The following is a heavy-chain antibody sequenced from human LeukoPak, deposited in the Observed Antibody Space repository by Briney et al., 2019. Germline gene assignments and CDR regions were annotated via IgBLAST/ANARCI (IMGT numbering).Heavy chain of an antibody. V-gene: IGHV3-23*01. CDR1: GFTFSSYA. Sequence: SGGSLRLSCAASGFTFSSYAMSWVRQAPGKGLEWVSAISGSGGSTYYADSVKGRFTISRDNSKNTLYLQMNSLRAEDTAVYYCAKDPPAGYSYGYYFDYWGQGTLVTVSS. CDR2: ISGSGGST. CDR3: AKDPPAGYSYGYYFDY. D-gene: IGHD5-18*01. J-gene: IGHJ4*02.